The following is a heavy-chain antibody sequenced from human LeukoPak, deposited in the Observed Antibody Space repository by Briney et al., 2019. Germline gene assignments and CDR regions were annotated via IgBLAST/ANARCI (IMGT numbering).Heavy chain of an antibody. J-gene: IGHJ4*02. CDR1: GYTSTSYW. V-gene: IGHV5-51*01. D-gene: IGHD1-20*01. CDR3: ARLTGTTIAYYFDY. Sequence: GESLKISCKGSGYTSTSYWIGWVRQMPGKGLEWMGIIYPGDSDTRYSPSFQGQATISADKSISTAYLQWSSLKASDTAMYYCARLTGTTIAYYFDYCGQGTLVTVCS. CDR2: IYPGDSDT.